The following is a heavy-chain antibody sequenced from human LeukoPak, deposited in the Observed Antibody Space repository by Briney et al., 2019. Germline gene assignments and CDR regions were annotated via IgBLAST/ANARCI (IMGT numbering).Heavy chain of an antibody. D-gene: IGHD6-19*01. CDR2: ISSNNRYI. CDR1: GFTFSSYA. V-gene: IGHV3-21*01. Sequence: GRSLRLSCAASGFTFSSYAMHWVRQAPGKGLEWVSSISSNNRYIYYADSVKGRFTISRDNAKNSLYLQMNSLRAEDTAVYYCATAVASSSGWYADYWGQGTLVTVSS. J-gene: IGHJ4*02. CDR3: ATAVASSSGWYADY.